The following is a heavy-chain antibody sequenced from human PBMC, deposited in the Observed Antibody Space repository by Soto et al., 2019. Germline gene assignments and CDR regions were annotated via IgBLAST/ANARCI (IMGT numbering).Heavy chain of an antibody. D-gene: IGHD2-21*02. Sequence: SETLSLTCTVSGGSISSGGYYWSWIRQHPGKGLEWIGYIYYSGSTYYNPSLKSRVTISVDTSKNQFSLKLSSVTAADTAVYYCARFSTADGYFDYWGQGTLVTVSS. V-gene: IGHV4-31*03. CDR2: IYYSGST. J-gene: IGHJ4*02. CDR3: ARFSTADGYFDY. CDR1: GGSISSGGYY.